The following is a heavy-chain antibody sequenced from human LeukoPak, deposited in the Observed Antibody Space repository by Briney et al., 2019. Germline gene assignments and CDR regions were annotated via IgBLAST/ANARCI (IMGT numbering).Heavy chain of an antibody. CDR3: AKDQGSTYYYGSGSPNWFDP. CDR2: ISGSGGST. V-gene: IGHV3-23*01. Sequence: GGSLRLSCAASGFTLSSYAMSWVRQAPGKGLEWVSAISGSGGSTYYADSVKGRFTISRDNSKNTLYLQMNSLRAEDTAVYYCAKDQGSTYYYGSGSPNWFDPWGQGTLVTVSS. J-gene: IGHJ5*02. D-gene: IGHD3-10*01. CDR1: GFTLSSYA.